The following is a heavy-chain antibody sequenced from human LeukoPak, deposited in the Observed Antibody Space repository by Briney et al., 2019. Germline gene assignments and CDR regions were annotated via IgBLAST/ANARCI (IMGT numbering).Heavy chain of an antibody. Sequence: ASVKVSCKASGYTFTSYNINWVRQATGQGLEWMGWMNPNSGNTGYAQKFQGRVSMTRDTSISTAYMELSSLRSEDTAVYYCARDSLLLYREQKYNWFDPWGQGTLVTVSS. CDR2: MNPNSGNT. CDR3: ARDSLLLYREQKYNWFDP. J-gene: IGHJ5*02. V-gene: IGHV1-8*01. CDR1: GYTFTSYN. D-gene: IGHD2-2*02.